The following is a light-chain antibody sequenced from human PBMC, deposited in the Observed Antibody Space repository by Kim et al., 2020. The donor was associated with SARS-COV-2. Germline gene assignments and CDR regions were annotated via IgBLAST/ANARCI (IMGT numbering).Light chain of an antibody. J-gene: IGKJ2*01. Sequence: EIVLTQSPATLSLSPGDRATLSCRASQSVSNYLAWYQQRPGQAPRLLMYNISKRAAGSPARFSGSGSGTDFTLTISSLEPEDFAVYFCQEGSDWPVFGQGTKLEI. CDR1: QSVSNY. CDR3: QEGSDWPV. V-gene: IGKV3-11*01. CDR2: NIS.